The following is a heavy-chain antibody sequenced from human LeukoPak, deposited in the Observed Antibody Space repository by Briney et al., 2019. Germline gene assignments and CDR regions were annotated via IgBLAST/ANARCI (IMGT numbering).Heavy chain of an antibody. Sequence: PSQTLSLTCTVSGGSISSGGYYWSWIRQPPGKGLEWIGYIYHSGSTYYNPSLKSRVTISVDRSKNQFSLKLSSVTAADTAVYYCARDGLWTYYYMDVWGKGTTVTVSS. D-gene: IGHD1-1*01. V-gene: IGHV4-30-2*01. J-gene: IGHJ6*03. CDR1: GGSISSGGYY. CDR2: IYHSGST. CDR3: ARDGLWTYYYMDV.